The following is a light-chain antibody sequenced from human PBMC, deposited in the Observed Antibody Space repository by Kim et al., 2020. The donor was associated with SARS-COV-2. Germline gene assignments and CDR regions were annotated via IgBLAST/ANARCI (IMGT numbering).Light chain of an antibody. Sequence: DIVMTQSPDSLAVSLGERATINCKSSQSVLYSSNNNNYLAWYQQKPGQPPKLLIYWASTRESGVPDRFSGSGSGTDFTLTISSLQAEDVAVYYCQQYYSTPQTFGQVTKVDFK. V-gene: IGKV4-1*01. CDR2: WAS. CDR3: QQYYSTPQT. J-gene: IGKJ1*01. CDR1: QSVLYSSNNNNY.